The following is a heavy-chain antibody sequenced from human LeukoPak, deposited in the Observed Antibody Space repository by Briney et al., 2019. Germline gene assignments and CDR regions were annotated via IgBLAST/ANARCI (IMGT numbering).Heavy chain of an antibody. Sequence: GGSLRLSCAASGFTFSSYAMSWVRQAPGKGLEWVSAISGSGGSTYYADSVKGRFTISRDNSKNTLYLQMNSLRAEDTAVYYCAKDPEVWFGELLYGDYFGYWGQGTLVTVSS. CDR1: GFTFSSYA. CDR2: ISGSGGST. D-gene: IGHD3-10*01. J-gene: IGHJ4*02. CDR3: AKDPEVWFGELLYGDYFGY. V-gene: IGHV3-23*01.